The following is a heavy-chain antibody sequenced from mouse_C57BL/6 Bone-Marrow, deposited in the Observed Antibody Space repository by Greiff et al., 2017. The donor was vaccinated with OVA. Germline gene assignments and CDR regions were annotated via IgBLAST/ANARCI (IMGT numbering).Heavy chain of an antibody. Sequence: VQLQQSGAELARPGASVKLSCKASGYTFTSYGISWVKRRTGQGLEWIGEIYPRSGDTYYNEKFKGKATLTADKSSSTAYMELRSLTSEDSAVYFCARGLRRGDYFDYWGQGTTLTVSS. CDR2: IYPRSGDT. CDR3: ARGLRRGDYFDY. D-gene: IGHD2-2*01. V-gene: IGHV1-81*01. CDR1: GYTFTSYG. J-gene: IGHJ2*01.